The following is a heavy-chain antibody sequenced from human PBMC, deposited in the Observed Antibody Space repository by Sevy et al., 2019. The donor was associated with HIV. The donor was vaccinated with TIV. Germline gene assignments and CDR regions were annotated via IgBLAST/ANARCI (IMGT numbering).Heavy chain of an antibody. J-gene: IGHJ4*02. V-gene: IGHV1-18*01. Sequence: ASVKVSCKASGYIFTSYGISWMRQAPGQGLEWMGWISAYNGNTNYAQRLQGRVTMTTDTSTSTAYMELRSLRSDDTVVYYCARTVVGATEYFDYWGQGTLVTVSS. CDR1: GYIFTSYG. D-gene: IGHD1-26*01. CDR3: ARTVVGATEYFDY. CDR2: ISAYNGNT.